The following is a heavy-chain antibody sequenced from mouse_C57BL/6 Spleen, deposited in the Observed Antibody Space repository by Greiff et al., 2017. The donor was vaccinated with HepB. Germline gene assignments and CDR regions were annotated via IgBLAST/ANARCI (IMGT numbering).Heavy chain of an antibody. CDR1: GFTFSSYA. CDR2: ISDGGSYT. V-gene: IGHV5-4*03. CDR3: ARGYDGYYLAY. Sequence: EVKLVESGGGLVKPGGSLKLSCAASGFTFSSYAMSWVRQTPEKRLEWVATISDGGSYTYYPDNVKGRFTISRDNAKNNLYLQMSHLKSEDTAMYYCARGYDGYYLAYWGQGTLVTVSA. D-gene: IGHD2-3*01. J-gene: IGHJ3*01.